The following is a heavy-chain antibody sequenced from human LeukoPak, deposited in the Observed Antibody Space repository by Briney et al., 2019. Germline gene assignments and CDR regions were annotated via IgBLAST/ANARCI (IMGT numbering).Heavy chain of an antibody. CDR3: AREKVDYYDSSGPGRFDP. D-gene: IGHD3-22*01. CDR2: IYHSGST. CDR1: GGSISSSNW. J-gene: IGHJ5*02. Sequence: SGTLSLTCAVSGGSISSSNWWSWVRQPPGKGLEWIGYIYHSGSTYYNPSLKSRVTISVDRSKNQFSLKLSSVTAADTAVYYCAREKVDYYDSSGPGRFDPWGQGTLVTVSS. V-gene: IGHV4-4*02.